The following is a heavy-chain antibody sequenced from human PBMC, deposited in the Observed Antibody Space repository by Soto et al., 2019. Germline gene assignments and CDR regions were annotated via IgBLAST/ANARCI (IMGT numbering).Heavy chain of an antibody. D-gene: IGHD1-26*01. CDR3: ARGRGEIVGATNYFGY. CDR2: INHSGST. J-gene: IGHJ4*02. V-gene: IGHV4-34*01. Sequence: PADSLDATYAVYCGSLSGHPSRCIRESPVNGLEMIGEINHSGSTKYPPSLKSRVTTSVDTSKNQFSLKLSSVTAADTAVYYCARGRGEIVGATNYFGYWGQGTLVTVSS. CDR1: CGSLSGHP.